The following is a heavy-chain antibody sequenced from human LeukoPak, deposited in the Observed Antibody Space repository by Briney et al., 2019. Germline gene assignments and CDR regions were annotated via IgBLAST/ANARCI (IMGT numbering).Heavy chain of an antibody. V-gene: IGHV4-31*03. CDR2: IYYSGST. D-gene: IGHD1-20*01. CDR3: ARAITDADAFDI. CDR1: GVSISSGSYY. Sequence: PSDTLSLTCTLSGVSISSGSYYWSWLRPHPGKGLEWIGYIYYSGSTYYNPSLKSRVTISVDTSKNQFSLKLSSVTAADTAVYYCARAITDADAFDIWGLGTMVTVSS. J-gene: IGHJ3*02.